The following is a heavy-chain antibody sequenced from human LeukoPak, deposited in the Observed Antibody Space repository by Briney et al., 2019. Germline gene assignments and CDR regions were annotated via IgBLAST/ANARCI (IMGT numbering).Heavy chain of an antibody. D-gene: IGHD6-19*01. CDR1: GYTFTSYV. Sequence: GASVKVSCKASGYTFTSYVISWVRQAPGQGLEWMGWISAYNGNTNYAPKLQGGVTMTTDTSTSTAYMELRSLRSDDTAVYYCARETRYSSGWYIDYWGQGTLVTVSS. CDR3: ARETRYSSGWYIDY. V-gene: IGHV1-18*01. J-gene: IGHJ4*02. CDR2: ISAYNGNT.